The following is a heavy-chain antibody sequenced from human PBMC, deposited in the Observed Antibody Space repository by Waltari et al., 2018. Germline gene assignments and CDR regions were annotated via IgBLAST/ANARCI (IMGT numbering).Heavy chain of an antibody. V-gene: IGHV3-53*01. CDR2: IDSGRNR. CDR3: ARDQGGRYYFDY. CDR1: GFTVRSTD. J-gene: IGHJ4*02. D-gene: IGHD1-26*01. Sequence: EVQLVESGGGLFQPGGSLRHSCAASGFTVRSTDMGWVRQAPGKGLGWVSVIDSGRNRSYADSVKGRFTISRDNSKNTLYLQMNSLRADDTAVYYCARDQGGRYYFDYWGQGSLVTVSS.